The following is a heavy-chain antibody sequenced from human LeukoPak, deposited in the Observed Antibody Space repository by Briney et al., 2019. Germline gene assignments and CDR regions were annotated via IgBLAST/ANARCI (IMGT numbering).Heavy chain of an antibody. J-gene: IGHJ4*02. Sequence: GSLRLSCAASGFTFSTFAMIWVRQPPGKGLEWVSSIFQGGGEIHYADSVRGRFTISRDNSKSTLFLQMNSLRAEDSAIYYCATYRQVLLPFESWGQGTLVTVSS. CDR1: GFTFSTFA. V-gene: IGHV3-23*01. D-gene: IGHD5-18*01. CDR2: IFQGGGEI. CDR3: ATYRQVLLPFES.